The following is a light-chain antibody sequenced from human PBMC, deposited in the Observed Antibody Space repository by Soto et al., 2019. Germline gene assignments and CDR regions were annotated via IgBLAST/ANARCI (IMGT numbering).Light chain of an antibody. CDR1: QSVLYSSTNKNY. Sequence: DIVMTQSPDSLTVSLGERATINCKASQSVLYSSTNKNYLTWYQQKPGQPPKLLIYWASTRESGVPDRFSGSGSGTDFTLTINNLQAEDVAVYYCQQYYSTPITFGQGTRLEIQ. CDR2: WAS. V-gene: IGKV4-1*01. J-gene: IGKJ5*01. CDR3: QQYYSTPIT.